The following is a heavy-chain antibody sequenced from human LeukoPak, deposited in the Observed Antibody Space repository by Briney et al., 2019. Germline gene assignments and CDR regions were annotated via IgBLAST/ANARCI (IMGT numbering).Heavy chain of an antibody. D-gene: IGHD3-22*01. Sequence: GGSLRLSCTASGFSFGDYAMSWFRQAPGKGLEWVGFIKSKAYGGKTEYAASVKGRFTVSRDDSKNIAYLQMNSLKTEDTAVYYCTRDRRVLSGYYDYWGQGTLVTVPS. CDR2: IKSKAYGGKT. CDR3: TRDRRVLSGYYDY. J-gene: IGHJ4*02. CDR1: GFSFGDYA. V-gene: IGHV3-49*03.